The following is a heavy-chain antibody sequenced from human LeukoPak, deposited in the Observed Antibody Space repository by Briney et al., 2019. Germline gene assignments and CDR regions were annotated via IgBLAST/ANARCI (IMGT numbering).Heavy chain of an antibody. D-gene: IGHD4-23*01. CDR2: IKQDGSEK. J-gene: IGHJ1*01. V-gene: IGHV3-7*03. Sequence: GGSLRLSCAASGFTSSTYWMSWVRQAPGKGLEWVGNIKQDGSEKYYVDSVKGRFTISRDNAQNSLYLQMNSLRAEDTAVYYCARANYGGNPRYFQHWGQGTLVTVSS. CDR3: ARANYGGNPRYFQH. CDR1: GFTSSTYW.